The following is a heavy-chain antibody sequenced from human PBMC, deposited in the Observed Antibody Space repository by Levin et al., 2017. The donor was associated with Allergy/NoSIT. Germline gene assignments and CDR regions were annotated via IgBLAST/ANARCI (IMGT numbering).Heavy chain of an antibody. CDR1: GFTFTRYT. CDR2: ISVSSNYI. J-gene: IGHJ5*02. V-gene: IGHV3-21*01. D-gene: IGHD3-16*02. Sequence: GGSLILSCAASGFTFTRYTMNWVRQAPGKGLEWVSSISVSSNYIYYADSVKGRFTISRDNANNSLYLQMHGLRVEDTAVYYCAGGLMGQLSWFDPWGQGTLLSVSS. CDR3: AGGLMGQLSWFDP.